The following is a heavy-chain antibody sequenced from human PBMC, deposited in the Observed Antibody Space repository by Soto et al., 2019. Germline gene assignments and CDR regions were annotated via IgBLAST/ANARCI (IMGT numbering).Heavy chain of an antibody. CDR3: AKSFYEGGGRYFDWLSDELRWWDDAFDI. CDR2: ISGSGGST. CDR1: GFTFSSYA. Sequence: EVQLLESGGGLVQPGGSLRLSCAASGFTFSSYAMSWVRQAPGKGLEWVSAISGSGGSTYYADSVKGRFTISRDNTKSKLYLQMNSLRAEDTAVYYCAKSFYEGGGRYFDWLSDELRWWDDAFDIWGQGTMVTVSS. V-gene: IGHV3-23*01. D-gene: IGHD3-9*01. J-gene: IGHJ3*02.